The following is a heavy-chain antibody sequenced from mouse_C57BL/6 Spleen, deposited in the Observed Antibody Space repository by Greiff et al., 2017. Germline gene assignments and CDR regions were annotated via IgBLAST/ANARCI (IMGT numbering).Heavy chain of an antibody. CDR1: GYTFTSYW. J-gene: IGHJ4*01. V-gene: IGHV1-55*01. CDR2: IYPGSGST. D-gene: IGHD2-12*01. Sequence: QVQLQQPGAELVKPGASVKMSCKASGYTFTSYWITWVKQRPGQGLEWIGNIYPGSGSTNYNEKFKSKATLTVDTSSSTAYMQLSSLKSEDTAVYNCARLREETYAMDYWGQGTSVTVSS. CDR3: ARLREETYAMDY.